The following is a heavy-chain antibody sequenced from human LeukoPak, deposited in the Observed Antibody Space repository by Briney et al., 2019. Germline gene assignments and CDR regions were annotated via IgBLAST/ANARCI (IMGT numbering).Heavy chain of an antibody. J-gene: IGHJ4*02. CDR2: IIPIFGTA. CDR3: AFLGGSGSDVFY. D-gene: IGHD3-10*01. Sequence: SVKVSCKASGGTFSSYAISWVRQAPGQGLEWMGGIIPIFGTANYAQKFQGRVTITADESTSTAYMELSSLRAEDTAVYYCAFLGGSGSDVFYWGQGTLVTVSS. CDR1: GGTFSSYA. V-gene: IGHV1-69*13.